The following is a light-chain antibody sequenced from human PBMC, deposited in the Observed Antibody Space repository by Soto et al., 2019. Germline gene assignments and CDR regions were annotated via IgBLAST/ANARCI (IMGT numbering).Light chain of an antibody. V-gene: IGKV1-6*01. J-gene: IGKJ2*01. CDR1: QGIRND. CDR2: AAS. Sequence: AIPMTQSPSSLSASVGDRVTITCRASQGIRNDLGWYQKKPGKAPKLLIYAASRSQSGVPSRFSGSGSGTAFTLTISSLQPEDFATDYCLQDYNYPYTFGQGTKLEIK. CDR3: LQDYNYPYT.